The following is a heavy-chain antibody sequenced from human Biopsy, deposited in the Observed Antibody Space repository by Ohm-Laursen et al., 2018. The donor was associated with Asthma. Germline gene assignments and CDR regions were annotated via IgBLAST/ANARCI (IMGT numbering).Heavy chain of an antibody. D-gene: IGHD3-16*01. CDR1: GFTLRRYA. CDR2: ISWPSANI. J-gene: IGHJ6*02. Sequence: SLRLSRAAPGFTLRRYAMHWVREAPAKGLAWVDGISWPSANISNAVSVKGRFIIARDTVKNSLYLQMNSLRAEDTALYYGAKDMGAGGNDPGIFIWYYGMEVWGQGTTVTVSS. V-gene: IGHV3-9*01. CDR3: AKDMGAGGNDPGIFIWYYGMEV.